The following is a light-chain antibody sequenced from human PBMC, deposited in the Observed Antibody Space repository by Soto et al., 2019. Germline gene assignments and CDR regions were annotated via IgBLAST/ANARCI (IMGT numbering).Light chain of an antibody. V-gene: IGLV2-14*01. J-gene: IGLJ2*01. CDR2: EVN. CDR3: SSYTRSSTLV. Sequence: QSALTQPASVSGSPGQSITISCTGTSSDVGGYNYVSWYQQHPGKAPKLMIFEVNNRPSGVSNRFSGSKSGITASLTISGLQADDEADYYCSSYTRSSTLVFGGGTKVTVL. CDR1: SSDVGGYNY.